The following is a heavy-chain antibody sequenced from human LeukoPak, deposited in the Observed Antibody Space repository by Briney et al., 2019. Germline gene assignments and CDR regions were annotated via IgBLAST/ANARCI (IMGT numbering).Heavy chain of an antibody. CDR1: GFTFSTYE. V-gene: IGHV3-48*03. J-gene: IGHJ5*02. Sequence: PGGSLKLSCAASGFTFSTYEMNWVRQAPGKGLEWASYIGSSGNTIYYADSVKGRFTISRDNAKNSLYLQMNSLRAEDTAVYYCARSAGTWFDPWGQGTLVTVSS. CDR3: ARSAGTWFDP. CDR2: IGSSGNTI. D-gene: IGHD1-1*01.